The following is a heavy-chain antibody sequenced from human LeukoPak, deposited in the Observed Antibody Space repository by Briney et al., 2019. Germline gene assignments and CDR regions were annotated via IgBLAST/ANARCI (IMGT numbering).Heavy chain of an antibody. CDR2: IKHDGSEK. CDR1: GFTISSYW. CDR3: ASSDFWSGY. J-gene: IGHJ4*02. D-gene: IGHD3-3*01. V-gene: IGHV3-7*01. Sequence: PGGSLSLTCAASGFTISSYWMSWIRQAPGKGLEWVANIKHDGSEKYYVDSVKGRFTISRDNAKNSLYLQMNRLRAEDTAVYYCASSDFWSGYWGQGTLVTVSS.